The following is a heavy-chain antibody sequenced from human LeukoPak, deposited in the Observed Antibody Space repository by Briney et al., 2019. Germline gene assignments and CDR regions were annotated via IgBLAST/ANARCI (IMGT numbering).Heavy chain of an antibody. CDR3: AGDSRDYYYYGMDV. J-gene: IGHJ6*02. CDR1: GGSISSYY. V-gene: IGHV4-4*07. CDR2: IYTSGST. Sequence: PSETLSLTCTVSGGSISSYYWSWIRQPAGKGLEWIGRIYTSGSTNYNPSLKSRVTMSVDTSKNQFSLKLSSVTAADTAVYYCAGDSRDYYYYGMDVWGQGTTVTVSS.